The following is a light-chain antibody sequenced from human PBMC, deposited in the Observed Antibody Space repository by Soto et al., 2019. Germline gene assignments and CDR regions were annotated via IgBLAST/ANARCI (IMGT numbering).Light chain of an antibody. V-gene: IGKV1-39*01. J-gene: IGKJ1*01. CDR1: QTIMTY. CDR2: AAS. CDR3: QQSYNSPQT. Sequence: IQMTQSPASLSASVGDEVTITCRASQTIMTYLNWYQLKPGKPPRLLIYAASSLQSGVPSRCSGSGSGTDFTLTISSLQPEDFETYSCQQSYNSPQTFGQGTKVDIK.